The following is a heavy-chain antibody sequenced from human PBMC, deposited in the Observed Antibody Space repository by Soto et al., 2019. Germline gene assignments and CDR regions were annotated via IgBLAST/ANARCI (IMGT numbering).Heavy chain of an antibody. Sequence: QVQLQESGPGLVKPSQTLSLTCTVSGGSFSSGGYYCSWIRQHPGQGLEWIGYIYYSGSTYYNPSLKSRVTISVDTSKNQFALKLSSVTAAYTAVYYCASATTGSGSYSPFDYWGQGTLVTVSS. CDR2: IYYSGST. D-gene: IGHD3-10*01. CDR3: ASATTGSGSYSPFDY. V-gene: IGHV4-31*03. J-gene: IGHJ4*02. CDR1: GGSFSSGGYY.